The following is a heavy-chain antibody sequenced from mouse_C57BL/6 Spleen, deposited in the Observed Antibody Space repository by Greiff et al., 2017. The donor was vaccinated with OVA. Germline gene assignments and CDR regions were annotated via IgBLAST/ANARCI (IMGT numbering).Heavy chain of an antibody. CDR3: ARQGGTRAMDY. V-gene: IGHV5-15*01. Sequence: DVQLVESGGGLVQPGGSLKLSCAASGFTFSDYGMAWVRQAPRKGPEWVAFISNLAYSIYYADTVTGRFTITRAKAKNTLYLEMISLVSEATAMYYCARQGGTRAMDYWGQGTSVTVSS. CDR2: ISNLAYSI. CDR1: GFTFSDYG. J-gene: IGHJ4*01. D-gene: IGHD3-3*01.